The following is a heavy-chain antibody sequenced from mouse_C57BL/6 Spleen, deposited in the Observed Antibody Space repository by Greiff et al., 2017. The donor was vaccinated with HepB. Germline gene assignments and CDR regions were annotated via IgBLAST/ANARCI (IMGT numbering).Heavy chain of an antibody. CDR3: TPIYYDYDERGFAY. D-gene: IGHD2-4*01. J-gene: IGHJ3*01. CDR1: GFTFSNYW. CDR2: IRLKSDNYAT. Sequence: DVKLQESGGGLVQPGGSMKLSCVASGFTFSNYWMNWVRQSPEKGLEWVAQIRLKSDNYATHYAESVKGRFTISRDDSKSSVYLQMNNLRAEDTGIYYCTPIYYDYDERGFAYWGQGTLVTVSA. V-gene: IGHV6-3*01.